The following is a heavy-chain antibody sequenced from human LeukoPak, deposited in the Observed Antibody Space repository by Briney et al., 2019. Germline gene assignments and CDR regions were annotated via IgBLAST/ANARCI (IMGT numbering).Heavy chain of an antibody. CDR2: IWYDGSNK. CDR1: GFTFSSYA. J-gene: IGHJ4*02. CDR3: ARDPAAVAAYYFDY. Sequence: PGGSLRLSCAASGFTFSSYAMSWVRQAPGKGLEWVAVIWYDGSNKYYADSVKGRFTISRDNSKNTLYLQMNSLRAEDTAVYYCARDPAAVAAYYFDYWGQGTLVTVSS. V-gene: IGHV3-33*08. D-gene: IGHD6-19*01.